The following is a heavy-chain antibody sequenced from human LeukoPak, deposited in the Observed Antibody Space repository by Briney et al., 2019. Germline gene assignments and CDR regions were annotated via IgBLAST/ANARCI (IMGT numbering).Heavy chain of an antibody. CDR1: GYSFTSYW. CDR3: ARRDGYDSTTFDY. Sequence: GESLKISCVGSGYSFTSYWIGWVRQMPGKGLEWMGIIYPGDSDTRYSPSFQGQVTISADKSISTAYLQWSILKASDTAMYYCARRDGYDSTTFDYWGQGTLVTVSS. V-gene: IGHV5-51*01. CDR2: IYPGDSDT. J-gene: IGHJ4*02. D-gene: IGHD5-24*01.